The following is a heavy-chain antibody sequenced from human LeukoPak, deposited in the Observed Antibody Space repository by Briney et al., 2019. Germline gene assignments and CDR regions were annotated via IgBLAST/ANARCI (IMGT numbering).Heavy chain of an antibody. J-gene: IGHJ3*02. V-gene: IGHV1-18*01. CDR3: ARGRSSSRVGATVGAFDI. Sequence: ASVKVSCKASGYTFTSYGISWVRQPPGQGLEWMGWISAYNGNTNYAQKLQGRVTMTTDTSTSTAYMELRSLRSDDTAVYYCARGRSSSRVGATVGAFDIWGQGTMVTVSS. CDR2: ISAYNGNT. D-gene: IGHD1-26*01. CDR1: GYTFTSYG.